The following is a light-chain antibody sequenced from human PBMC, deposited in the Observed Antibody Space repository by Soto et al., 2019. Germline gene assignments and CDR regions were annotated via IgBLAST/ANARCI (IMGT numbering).Light chain of an antibody. CDR2: DAS. V-gene: IGKV1-33*01. Sequence: DIQMTQSPSSLSASVGDRVTITCQASQDISNYLNWYQLKPGKAPKLLIYDASNLETGVPSRFSGSGSGTDFTFTISSLQSEDIATYYCQQYDNLPRTFGQGTKVEIK. CDR3: QQYDNLPRT. J-gene: IGKJ1*01. CDR1: QDISNY.